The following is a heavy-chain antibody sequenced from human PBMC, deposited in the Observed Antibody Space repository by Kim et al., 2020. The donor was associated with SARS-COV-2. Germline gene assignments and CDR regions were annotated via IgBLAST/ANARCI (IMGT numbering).Heavy chain of an antibody. CDR3: ARGYCSSSRCYSCPAY. CDR1: KFTFNDYP. CDR2: ISSSGSVT. V-gene: IGHV3-48*02. Sequence: GGSLRLSCAASKFTFNDYPMDWVRQAPGRGLEWISYISSSGSVTYYADSVKGRFTISRVNSENSLYLQMNSLRDDDTAVYYCARGYCSSSRCYSCPAYW. J-gene: IGHJ4*01. D-gene: IGHD2-2*01.